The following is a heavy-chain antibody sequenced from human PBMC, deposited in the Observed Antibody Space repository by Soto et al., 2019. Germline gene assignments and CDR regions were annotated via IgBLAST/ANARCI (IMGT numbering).Heavy chain of an antibody. V-gene: IGHV2-5*02. D-gene: IGHD4-17*01. CDR1: GFSLSTNGVG. J-gene: IGHJ4*02. Sequence: QITLKESGPTLVKPTQTLTLTCTFSGFSLSTNGVGVGWIRQPPGKALEWLGLIYWDDSKHYSPSLNSRLTITTDTARNLVVITMTNMDPVDKATYYCAKKGGGDYILGYWGQGTLVTVSS. CDR2: IYWDDSK. CDR3: AKKGGGDYILGY.